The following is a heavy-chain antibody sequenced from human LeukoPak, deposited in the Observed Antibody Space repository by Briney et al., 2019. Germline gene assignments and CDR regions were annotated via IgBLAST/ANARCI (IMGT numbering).Heavy chain of an antibody. CDR3: ASLMDDSSGWYFDY. CDR2: IYYSGST. D-gene: IGHD6-19*01. J-gene: IGHJ4*02. Sequence: TSETLSLTCTVSGGSISSYYWSWIRQPPGKGLEWIGYIYYSGSTNYNPSLKSRVTISVATSKNQFSLKLSSVTAADTAVYYCASLMDDSSGWYFDYWGQGTLVTVSS. CDR1: GGSISSYY. V-gene: IGHV4-59*01.